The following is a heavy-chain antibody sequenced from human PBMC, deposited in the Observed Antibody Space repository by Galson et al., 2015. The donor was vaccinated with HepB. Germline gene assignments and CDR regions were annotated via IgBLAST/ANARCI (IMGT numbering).Heavy chain of an antibody. D-gene: IGHD3-3*01. CDR2: INHSGST. CDR3: ARGTFWSGYNLTVRNWFDP. V-gene: IGHV4-34*01. CDR1: GGSFSGYY. Sequence: LSLTCAVYGGSFSGYYWSWIRQPPGKGLEWIGEINHSGSTNYNPSLKSRVTISVDTSKNQFSLKLSSVTAADTAVYYCARGTFWSGYNLTVRNWFDPWGQGTLVTVSS. J-gene: IGHJ5*02.